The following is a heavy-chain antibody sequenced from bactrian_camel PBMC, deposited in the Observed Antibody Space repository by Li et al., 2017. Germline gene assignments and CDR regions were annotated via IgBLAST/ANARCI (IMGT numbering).Heavy chain of an antibody. CDR1: GYRFRNYC. D-gene: IGHD4*01. CDR2: INPGGNGT. Sequence: HVQLVESGGGSVQDGGSLRLSCAASGYRFRNYCMSWFRQAPGEEREGVSTINPGGNGTYYPDSVKGRFTISRDTAKNTVYLQMNSLISEDTALYYCTTYVATWTYYYGMDNWGKGTQVTVS. V-gene: IGHV3S1*01. J-gene: IGHJ7*01.